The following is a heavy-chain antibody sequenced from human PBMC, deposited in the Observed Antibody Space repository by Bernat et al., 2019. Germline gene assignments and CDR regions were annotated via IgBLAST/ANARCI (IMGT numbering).Heavy chain of an antibody. CDR2: ISGSGGST. CDR3: AKDRNFYAMDV. V-gene: IGHV3-23*04. J-gene: IGHJ6*02. Sequence: EVQLVESGGGLVQPGGSLRLSCAASGFTFSSYALSWVRQAPGKGLEWVSSISGSGGSTYYAGSVKGRFTISRDNFKSTLYVQMNSLRAEDTAVYYCAKDRNFYAMDVWGQGTTVTVSS. CDR1: GFTFSSYA.